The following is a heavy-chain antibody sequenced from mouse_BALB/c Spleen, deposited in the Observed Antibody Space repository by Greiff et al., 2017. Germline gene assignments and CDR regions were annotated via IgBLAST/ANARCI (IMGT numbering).Heavy chain of an antibody. CDR3: KSPGSSYDY. Sequence: EVQLQQSGAELVRSGASVKLSCTASGFNIKDYYMHWVKQRPEQGLEWIGWIDPENGDTEYAPKFQGKATMTADTSSNTAYLQLSSLTSEDTAVYYCKSPGSSYDYWGQGTTLTVSS. J-gene: IGHJ2*01. CDR2: IDPENGDT. D-gene: IGHD1-1*01. V-gene: IGHV14-4*02. CDR1: GFNIKDYY.